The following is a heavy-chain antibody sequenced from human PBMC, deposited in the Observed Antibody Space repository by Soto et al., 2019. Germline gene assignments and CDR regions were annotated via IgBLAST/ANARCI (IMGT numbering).Heavy chain of an antibody. D-gene: IGHD3-22*01. CDR1: GFTFSRYT. V-gene: IGHV3-30-3*01. Sequence: GGSLRLSCAASGFTFSRYTMHWVRQAPGKGLEWMAFISDDGNNKYYADSVKGQFTISRDNSKNTLYLQMNSLRTEDTAVYYCARGSGYYYWDDYWGQGTLVTVSS. J-gene: IGHJ4*02. CDR3: ARGSGYYYWDDY. CDR2: ISDDGNNK.